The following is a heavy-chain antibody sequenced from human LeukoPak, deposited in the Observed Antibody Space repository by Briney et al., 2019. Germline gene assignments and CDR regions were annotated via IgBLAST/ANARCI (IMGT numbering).Heavy chain of an antibody. CDR3: ARIHGAYPFDY. V-gene: IGHV3-33*07. CDR2: IRYDGSNK. Sequence: GGSLRLSCAASGFTFDEYGMSWVRQAPGKGLEWVAFIRYDGSNKYYADSVKGRFTISRDNAKNSVSLQMNSLRAEDTAVYYCARIHGAYPFDYWGQGTLVTVSS. CDR1: GFTFDEYG. D-gene: IGHD4/OR15-4a*01. J-gene: IGHJ4*02.